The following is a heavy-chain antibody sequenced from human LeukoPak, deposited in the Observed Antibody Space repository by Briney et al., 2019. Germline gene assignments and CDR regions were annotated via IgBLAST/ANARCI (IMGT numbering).Heavy chain of an antibody. CDR2: ISSMGSTI. CDR3: ARTRIYSGSPTGMVDY. D-gene: IGHD1-26*01. J-gene: IGHJ4*02. CDR1: GFTFSDYY. V-gene: IGHV3-11*01. Sequence: PGGSLRLSCAASGFTFSDYYMSWIRQAAGKGREWVSYISSMGSTIYYADSVKGRFTISRDNAKNSLHLQMNSLRAEHTAVYYCARTRIYSGSPTGMVDYWGQGTLVTVSS.